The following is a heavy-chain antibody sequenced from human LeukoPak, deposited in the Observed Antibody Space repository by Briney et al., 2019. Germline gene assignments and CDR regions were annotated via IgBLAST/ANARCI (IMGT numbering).Heavy chain of an antibody. CDR2: IYYSGST. CDR1: DGSISSYF. Sequence: PSETLSPTCTVSDGSISSYFWSWIRQPPGKGLEWIGYIYYSGSTKYNPSLKSRVTISVDTSKNQFSLKLSSVTTADTAVYYCAGGSGDGYSTIDYWGQGTLVTVSS. J-gene: IGHJ4*02. D-gene: IGHD5-24*01. V-gene: IGHV4-59*01. CDR3: AGGSGDGYSTIDY.